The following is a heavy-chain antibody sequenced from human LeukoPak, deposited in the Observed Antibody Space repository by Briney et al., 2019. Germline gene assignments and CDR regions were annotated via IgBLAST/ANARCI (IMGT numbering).Heavy chain of an antibody. CDR1: GGTFSSYA. V-gene: IGHV1-69*05. CDR3: ARDPIGSSWPYYFDY. Sequence: ASVKVSCKASGGTFSSYAISWVRQAPGQGLEWMGGIIPIFGTANYAQKFQGRVTITRDTSASTAYVELSSLRSEDTAVYYCARDPIGSSWPYYFDYWGQGTLVTVSS. J-gene: IGHJ4*02. D-gene: IGHD6-13*01. CDR2: IIPIFGTA.